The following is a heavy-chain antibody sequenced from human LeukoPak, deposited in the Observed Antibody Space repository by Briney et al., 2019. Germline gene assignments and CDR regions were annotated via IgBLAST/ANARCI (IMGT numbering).Heavy chain of an antibody. J-gene: IGHJ4*02. CDR2: ISGSDGST. V-gene: IGHV3-23*01. CDR3: AKDVLRVITFGGVIVTHFDY. Sequence: GGSLRLSCAASGFIFSSYVMSWVRQAPGKGLECVSAISGSDGSTYYADSVKGRFTISRDNSKNTLYLQMNSLRAEDTAVYYCAKDVLRVITFGGVIVTHFDYWGQGTLVTVSS. D-gene: IGHD3-16*02. CDR1: GFIFSSYV.